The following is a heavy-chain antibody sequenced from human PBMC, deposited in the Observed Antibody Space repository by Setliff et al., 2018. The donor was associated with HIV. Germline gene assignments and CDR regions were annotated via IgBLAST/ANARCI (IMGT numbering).Heavy chain of an antibody. J-gene: IGHJ5*02. Sequence: SETLSLTCTVSAASIRNSYWTWIRQPAGKGLEWIGRIYPSGTINYNPSLKSQVTMSVDTSKNQFSLRLTSVSAADTALYYCAGSMGATKGSWFEPWGQGTLVTVSS. CDR2: IYPSGTI. V-gene: IGHV4-4*07. CDR1: AASIRNSY. CDR3: AGSMGATKGSWFEP. D-gene: IGHD1-26*01.